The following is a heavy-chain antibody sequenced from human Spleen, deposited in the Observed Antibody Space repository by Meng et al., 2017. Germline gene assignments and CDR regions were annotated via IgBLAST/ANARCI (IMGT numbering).Heavy chain of an antibody. V-gene: IGHV4-4*02. CDR2: IYHSGST. Sequence: QVHLQESGPGLVKPSGTRTLTCAVSGGSISSSDWWSWVRQPPGKGLEWIGEIYHSGSTNYNPSLKSRVTISVDKSKNQFSLKLSSVTAADTAVYYCASVSNTADLHGDYWGQGTLVTVSS. CDR1: GGSISSSDW. CDR3: ASVSNTADLHGDY. J-gene: IGHJ4*02. D-gene: IGHD5-18*01.